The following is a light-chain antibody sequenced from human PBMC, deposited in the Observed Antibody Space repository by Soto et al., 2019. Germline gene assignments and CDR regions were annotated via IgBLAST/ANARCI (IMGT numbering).Light chain of an antibody. CDR1: QSFASN. Sequence: EIVMTQSPASLSVSPGDGATLSCRASQSFASNVAWYQQKPGQGPRLLIHGASTRAVGVPARFSGSGSGTDFTLTISSLQSEDFAVYYCQQYHNWPPQYTFGQGTKLKIK. J-gene: IGKJ2*01. CDR2: GAS. V-gene: IGKV3-15*01. CDR3: QQYHNWPPQYT.